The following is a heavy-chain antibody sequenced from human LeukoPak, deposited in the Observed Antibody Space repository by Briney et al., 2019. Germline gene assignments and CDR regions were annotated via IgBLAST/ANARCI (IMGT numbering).Heavy chain of an antibody. CDR2: IYTSGST. CDR3: ARERPYDSGSYYKLGYYYYYYMDV. Sequence: PSETLSLTCNVSGYSISSGYSWGWIRQSPGKGLEWIGRIYTSGSTNYNPSLKSRVTISVDTSKNQFSLKLSSVTAADTAVYYCARERPYDSGSYYKLGYYYYYYMDVWGKGTTVTVSS. J-gene: IGHJ6*03. CDR1: GYSISSGYS. V-gene: IGHV4-38-2*02. D-gene: IGHD3-10*01.